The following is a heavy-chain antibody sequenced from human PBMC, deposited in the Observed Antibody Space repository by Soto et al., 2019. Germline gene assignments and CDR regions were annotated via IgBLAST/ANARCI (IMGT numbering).Heavy chain of an antibody. CDR1: GFTFGDYA. CDR2: TRSKAFRGTT. CDR3: AREGLAVAGALDY. V-gene: IGHV3-49*04. Sequence: GGSLRPSCTVSGFTFGDYAIIWVRQAPGKGLEWVGFTRSKAFRGTTEYAASVKGRFTISRDESKTIVYLQMNSLKVEDTAVYYCAREGLAVAGALDYWGQGTLVTVSS. D-gene: IGHD6-19*01. J-gene: IGHJ4*02.